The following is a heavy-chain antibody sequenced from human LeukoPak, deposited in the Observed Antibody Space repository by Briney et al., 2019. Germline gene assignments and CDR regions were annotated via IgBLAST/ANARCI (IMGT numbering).Heavy chain of an antibody. Sequence: KISCKGCGYTFTGYYMHWVRQAPGQGLEWMGWINPNSGGTNYAQKFQGSVTMTRDTSISTAYMELSRLRTDDTAVYYCARGGAAANTMLIVYAVDIWGQGTMVTVSS. V-gene: IGHV1-2*02. CDR1: GYTFTGYY. CDR2: INPNSGGT. D-gene: IGHD6-13*01. CDR3: ARGGAAANTMLIVYAVDI. J-gene: IGHJ3*02.